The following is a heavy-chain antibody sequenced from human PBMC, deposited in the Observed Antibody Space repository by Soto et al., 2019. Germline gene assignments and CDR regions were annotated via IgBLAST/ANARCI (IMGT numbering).Heavy chain of an antibody. J-gene: IGHJ5*02. CDR2: INHSGST. Sequence: PSETLSLTCAVYGGSFSGYYWSWIRQPPGKGLEWIGEINHSGSTNYNPSLKSRVTISVDTSKNQFSLKLSSVTAADTAVYYCARGRVLLWFGELSGWFDPWGQGTLVTVSS. CDR3: ARGRVLLWFGELSGWFDP. CDR1: GGSFSGYY. D-gene: IGHD3-10*01. V-gene: IGHV4-34*01.